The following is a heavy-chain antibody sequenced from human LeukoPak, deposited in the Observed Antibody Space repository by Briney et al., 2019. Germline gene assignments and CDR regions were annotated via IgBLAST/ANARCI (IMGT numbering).Heavy chain of an antibody. CDR1: GYSISSGYY. V-gene: IGHV4-38-2*02. D-gene: IGHD2-15*01. Sequence: PSETLSLTCTVSGYSISSGYYWGWIRQPPGKGLEWIGSIYHSGSTYYNPSLKSRVTISVDTSKNQFSLKLSSVTAADTAVYYCAREFQLRGWYYFDYWGQGTLVTDSS. J-gene: IGHJ4*02. CDR3: AREFQLRGWYYFDY. CDR2: IYHSGST.